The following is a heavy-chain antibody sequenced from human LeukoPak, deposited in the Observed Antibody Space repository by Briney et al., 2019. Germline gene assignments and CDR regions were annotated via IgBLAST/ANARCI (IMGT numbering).Heavy chain of an antibody. D-gene: IGHD3-22*01. V-gene: IGHV4-59*12. CDR2: VYPDGRI. CDR3: TREGYDRSGYFLDF. Sequence: SETLSLTCSVSSGSMTDSCWSWFRQAPGKGFEWLGFVYPDGRIEYSPSLRSRVTFSVATSKLEATVRLSSVTASDTAVYYCTREGYDRSGYFLDFWGQGTLVTVSS. CDR1: SGSMTDSC. J-gene: IGHJ4*02.